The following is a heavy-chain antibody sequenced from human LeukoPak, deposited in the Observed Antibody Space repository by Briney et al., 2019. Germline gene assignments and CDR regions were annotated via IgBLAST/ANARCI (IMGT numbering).Heavy chain of an antibody. D-gene: IGHD6-13*01. CDR3: ARGRYSSSRRGYYFDY. Sequence: GGSLRLSCAASGFTFSSYWMSWVRQAPGKGLEWVANIKRDGGEKYYVDSVKGRFTISRDNAKNSLYLQMNSLRAEDTAVYYCARGRYSSSRRGYYFDYWGQGTLVTVSS. CDR2: IKRDGGEK. J-gene: IGHJ4*02. CDR1: GFTFSSYW. V-gene: IGHV3-7*01.